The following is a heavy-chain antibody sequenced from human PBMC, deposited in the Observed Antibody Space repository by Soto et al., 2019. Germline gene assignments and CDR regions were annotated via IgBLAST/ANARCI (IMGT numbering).Heavy chain of an antibody. J-gene: IGHJ4*02. Sequence: PGGSLRLSCAVSGFTFSTYAMSWVRQAPGRGLEWVSVIRGRSTTTYYADSVRGRFTVSRDNSKNTVFLQMNNLRAEDSAVYYCARRLATTVSDLGYWGQGVLVTVFS. V-gene: IGHV3-23*01. CDR2: IRGRSTTT. CDR3: ARRLATTVSDLGY. CDR1: GFTFSTYA. D-gene: IGHD4-17*01.